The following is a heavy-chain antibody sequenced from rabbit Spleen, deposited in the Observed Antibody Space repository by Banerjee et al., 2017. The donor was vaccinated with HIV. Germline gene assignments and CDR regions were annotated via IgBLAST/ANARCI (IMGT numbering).Heavy chain of an antibody. CDR2: IDTGSSGFT. D-gene: IGHD1-1*01. CDR3: ARDTSSSFSSYGMDL. V-gene: IGHV1S40*01. CDR1: GFSFSGYSY. Sequence: QSLEESGGALVKPGASLTLTCKASGFSFSGYSYMCWVRQAPGKGLEWIACIDTGSSGFTYFASWAKGRFTISKTSSTTVTLQMTSLTAADTATYFCARDTSSSFSSYGMDLWGPGTLVTVS. J-gene: IGHJ6*01.